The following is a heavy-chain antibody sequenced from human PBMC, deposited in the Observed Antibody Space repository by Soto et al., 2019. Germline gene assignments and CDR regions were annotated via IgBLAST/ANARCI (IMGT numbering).Heavy chain of an antibody. J-gene: IGHJ6*02. V-gene: IGHV3-23*01. Sequence: EVQLLESGGGLVQPGGSLRLSCEASGFSFSDHGMSWVRQAPGKGLEWVSVTSGSGGTTYYVDSVKGRFTISRDNSKNTLYLQMNSLRVEDTAVYYCAKTSKTTILTVYGVWGRGTTVTVSS. D-gene: IGHD3-9*01. CDR2: TSGSGGTT. CDR1: GFSFSDHG. CDR3: AKTSKTTILTVYGV.